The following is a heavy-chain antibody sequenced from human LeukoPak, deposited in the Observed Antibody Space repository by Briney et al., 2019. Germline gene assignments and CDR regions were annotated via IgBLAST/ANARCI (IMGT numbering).Heavy chain of an antibody. CDR1: GFTFSSYA. V-gene: IGHV3-74*01. J-gene: IGHJ4*01. Sequence: GGSLRLSCAASGFTFSSYAMSWVRHAPGKGLVWVSRINSDGSSTSYADSVKGRFTISRGNAKNTLYLQMNSLRAEDTAVYYCASATWIQLWYLLYWGHGTLVTVSS. D-gene: IGHD5-18*01. CDR3: ASATWIQLWYLLY. CDR2: INSDGSST.